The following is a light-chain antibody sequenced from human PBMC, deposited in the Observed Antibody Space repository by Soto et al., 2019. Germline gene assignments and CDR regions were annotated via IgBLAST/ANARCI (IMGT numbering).Light chain of an antibody. CDR2: EDR. Sequence: NFMLTQPHSVSESPGKTVTISCTRRGGAIANSYVQWYQQRPGSAPAIIIYEDRLRPSGVPDRFSGSIDSSSNSASLTVSGLQPEDEGDYYCQSYGASTVLFGGGTQLTVL. CDR1: GGAIANSY. CDR3: QSYGASTVL. V-gene: IGLV6-57*04. J-gene: IGLJ3*02.